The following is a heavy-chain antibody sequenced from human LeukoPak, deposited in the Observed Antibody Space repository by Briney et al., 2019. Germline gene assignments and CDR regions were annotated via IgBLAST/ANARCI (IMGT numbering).Heavy chain of an antibody. CDR2: IIPIFGTA. CDR1: GGTFSSYA. V-gene: IGHV1-69*05. J-gene: IGHJ4*02. Sequence: SVKVSCKASGGTFSSYAISWVRQAPGQGLEWMGRIIPIFGTANYAQKFQGRVTITTDESTSTAYMELSSLRSEDTAVSYCARAPIRDDSSGYYGLQNDYWGQGTLVTVSS. D-gene: IGHD3-22*01. CDR3: ARAPIRDDSSGYYGLQNDY.